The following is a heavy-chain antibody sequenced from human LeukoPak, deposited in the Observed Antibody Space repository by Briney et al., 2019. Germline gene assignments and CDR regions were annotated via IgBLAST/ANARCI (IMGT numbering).Heavy chain of an antibody. Sequence: PGGSLRLSCAASGFTFSSYAMSWVRQAPGKGLEWVSAISGSGGSTYYADSVKGRFTISRDNSKNTLYLQMNSLRAEDTAVYYCAKEPYIVVVPATYFDYWGQGTLVTVSS. V-gene: IGHV3-23*01. D-gene: IGHD2-2*01. J-gene: IGHJ4*02. CDR2: ISGSGGST. CDR3: AKEPYIVVVPATYFDY. CDR1: GFTFSSYA.